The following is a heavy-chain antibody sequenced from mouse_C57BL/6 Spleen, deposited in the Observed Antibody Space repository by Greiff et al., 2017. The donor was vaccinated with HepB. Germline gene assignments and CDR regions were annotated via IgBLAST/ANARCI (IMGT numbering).Heavy chain of an antibody. D-gene: IGHD1-1*01. V-gene: IGHV1-55*01. CDR1: GYTFTSYW. J-gene: IGHJ3*01. Sequence: FQLQQSGAELVKPGASVKMSCKASGYTFTSYWITWVKQRPGQGLEWIGDIYPGSGSTNYNEKFKSKATLTVDTSSSTAYMQLSSLTSEDSAVYYCARGNNYGSREFAYWGQGTLVTVSA. CDR2: IYPGSGST. CDR3: ARGNNYGSREFAY.